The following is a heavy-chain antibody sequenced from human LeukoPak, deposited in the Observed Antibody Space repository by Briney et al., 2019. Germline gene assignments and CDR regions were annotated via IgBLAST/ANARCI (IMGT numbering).Heavy chain of an antibody. Sequence: GGSLRLSCAASGFAVSSNYMSWVRQAPGKGLEGVSVIYSGGDTYYAASVKGRFTISRNNSKNTLYLQMNSLRAEDTAVYYCARGEGGIPATPEDYWGQGTLVTVSS. D-gene: IGHD6-13*01. CDR2: IYSGGDT. CDR1: GFAVSSNY. J-gene: IGHJ4*02. V-gene: IGHV3-53*01. CDR3: ARGEGGIPATPEDY.